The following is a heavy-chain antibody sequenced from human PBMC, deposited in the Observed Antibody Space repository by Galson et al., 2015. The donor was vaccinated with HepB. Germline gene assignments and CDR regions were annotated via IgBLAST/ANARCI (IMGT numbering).Heavy chain of an antibody. CDR3: ARGQGVVAAKIARVDY. Sequence: SLRLSCAASGFTLRGYAMHWVRQAPGKGLEWAAVISHDAGNEYYADSVKGRFTISRDNSKNTLYLQMDSLRPQDTAIYYCARGQGVVAAKIARVDYWGQGTLVTVSS. J-gene: IGHJ4*02. CDR2: ISHDAGNE. CDR1: GFTLRGYA. V-gene: IGHV3-30-3*01. D-gene: IGHD2-15*01.